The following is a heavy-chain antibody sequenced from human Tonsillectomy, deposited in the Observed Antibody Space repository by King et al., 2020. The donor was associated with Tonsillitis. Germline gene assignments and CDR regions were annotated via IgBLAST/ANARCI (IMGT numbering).Heavy chain of an antibody. CDR2: IYPGDSDT. Sequence: EVQLVQSGAEVKKPGESLKISCKGSGYSFTSYWIGWVRQMPGKGLEWMGIIYPGDSDTRYSPSFQGQVTISADKSISTAYLQWSSLKAPDTAMYYCARLGPYLGATRPFDYWGQGTLVTVSS. CDR3: ARLGPYLGATRPFDY. V-gene: IGHV5-51*01. D-gene: IGHD1-26*01. CDR1: GYSFTSYW. J-gene: IGHJ4*02.